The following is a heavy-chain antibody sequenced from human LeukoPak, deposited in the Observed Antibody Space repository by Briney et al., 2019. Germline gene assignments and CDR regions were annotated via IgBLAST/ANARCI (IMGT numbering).Heavy chain of an antibody. V-gene: IGHV3-74*01. CDR1: GFTFSSYW. CDR2: IDTDGSNT. CDR3: ARGLLGIDF. D-gene: IGHD2-8*02. J-gene: IGHJ4*02. Sequence: GGSLRLSCAPSGFTFSSYWMHWVRQAPGKGLMWVSRIDTDGSNTNYADSVEGRFTISRDNAKNTLYLQMNSLRAEDTAVYYCARGLLGIDFWGQGTLVTVSS.